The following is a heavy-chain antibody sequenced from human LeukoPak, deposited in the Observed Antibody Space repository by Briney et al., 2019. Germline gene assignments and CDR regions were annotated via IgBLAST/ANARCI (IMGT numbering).Heavy chain of an antibody. CDR1: GFTFSDYY. Sequence: GSLRLSCAASGFTFSDYYMSWIRQAPGKGLEWVSYISSSSSYTNYADSVKGRFTISRDNAKNSLYLQMNSLRAEDTAVYYCARVGPPVEMATIYAFDIWGQGTMVTVSS. D-gene: IGHD5-24*01. CDR2: ISSSSSYT. V-gene: IGHV3-11*05. CDR3: ARVGPPVEMATIYAFDI. J-gene: IGHJ3*02.